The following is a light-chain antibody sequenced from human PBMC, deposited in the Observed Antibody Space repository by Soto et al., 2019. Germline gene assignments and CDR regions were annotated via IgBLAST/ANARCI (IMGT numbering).Light chain of an antibody. CDR3: QSYDSSLSGWV. Sequence: QSVLTQPPSVSGAPGQRVTISCTGSSSNIGAGYDVHWYQQLPGTAPKLLIYGNSNRPSGVPDRFSGSKSGTSASLAITGLQAADEAAYHCQSYDSSLSGWVFGGGTTLTVL. CDR1: SSNIGAGYD. J-gene: IGLJ3*02. V-gene: IGLV1-40*01. CDR2: GNS.